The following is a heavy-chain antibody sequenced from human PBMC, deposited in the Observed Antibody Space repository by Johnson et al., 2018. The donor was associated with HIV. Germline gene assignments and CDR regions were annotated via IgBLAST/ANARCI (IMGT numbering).Heavy chain of an antibody. D-gene: IGHD2-21*01. Sequence: QVQLVESGGGVVQPGRSLRLSCAASGFTFSSYAMHWVRQAPGKGLEWVAVIWYDGSNKYYADSVKGRFTISRDNSKNTLYLQMNSLRAEDTAVYYCAKANAYCGGDCYKADAFDIWGQGTMVTVSS. CDR1: GFTFSSYA. V-gene: IGHV3-33*06. CDR2: IWYDGSNK. J-gene: IGHJ3*02. CDR3: AKANAYCGGDCYKADAFDI.